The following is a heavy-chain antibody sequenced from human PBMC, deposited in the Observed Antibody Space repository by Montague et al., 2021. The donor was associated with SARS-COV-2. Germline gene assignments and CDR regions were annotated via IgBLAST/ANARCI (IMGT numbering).Heavy chain of an antibody. V-gene: IGHV4-59*01. Sequence: SETLSLTCTVSGGSISSYYWSWIRQPPGKGLEWIGYIYYSGSTNYNPSLKSRVTISVDTSKNQFSLKLSSVTAADTAVYYCAGTYYDFWSGFIHYYYMNVGAKGPRSPSP. CDR1: GGSISSYY. CDR2: IYYSGST. J-gene: IGHJ6*03. CDR3: AGTYYDFWSGFIHYYYMNV. D-gene: IGHD3-3*01.